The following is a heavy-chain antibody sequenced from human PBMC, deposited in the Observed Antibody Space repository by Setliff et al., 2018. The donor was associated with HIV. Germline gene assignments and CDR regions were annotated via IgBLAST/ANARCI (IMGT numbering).Heavy chain of an antibody. CDR2: VYSSGST. D-gene: IGHD3-22*01. V-gene: IGHV4-39*07. J-gene: IGHJ4*02. CDR1: GDSLSSTGDH. Sequence: SETLSLTCTVSGDSLSSTGDHWGWIRQPPGRGLEWIGNVYSSGSTYYNPSLKSRVTISVDTSKNQFSLRMISVTAADTAVYYCARDPYSYDTSGHYSWFYFDFWGQGTLVTVSS. CDR3: ARDPYSYDTSGHYSWFYFDF.